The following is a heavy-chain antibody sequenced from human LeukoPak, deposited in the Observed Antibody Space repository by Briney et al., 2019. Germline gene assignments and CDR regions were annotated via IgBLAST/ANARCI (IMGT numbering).Heavy chain of an antibody. Sequence: SETLSVTCTVSGGSISDYYWSWIRQPPGKGLEWIGYIYYSGSTNYNPSLKSRVTISVDTSKNQFSLRLNSVTAADTAVYYCARGTDFQHWDQGTLVTVSS. CDR2: IYYSGST. V-gene: IGHV4-59*08. CDR3: ARGTDFQH. J-gene: IGHJ1*01. CDR1: GGSISDYY.